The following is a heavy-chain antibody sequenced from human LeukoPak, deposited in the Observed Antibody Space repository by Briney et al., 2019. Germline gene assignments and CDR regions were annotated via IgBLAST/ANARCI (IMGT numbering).Heavy chain of an antibody. Sequence: PSETLSLTCTVSGYSISSGYYWGWIRQPPGKGLEWIGYIYYSGSTNYNPSLKSRVTISVDTSKNQFSLKLSSVTAADTAVYYCARRGGDDYWGQGTLVTVSS. CDR1: GYSISSGYY. D-gene: IGHD3-10*01. J-gene: IGHJ4*02. V-gene: IGHV4-38-2*02. CDR2: IYYSGST. CDR3: ARRGGDDY.